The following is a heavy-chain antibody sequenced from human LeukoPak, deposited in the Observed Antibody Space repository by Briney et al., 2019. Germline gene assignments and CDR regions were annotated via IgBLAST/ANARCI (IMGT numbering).Heavy chain of an antibody. Sequence: SETLSLTCTVSGGSISSYYWSWIRQPPGKGLEWIGCIYYSGSTNYNPSLRSRVSISVDTSKNQFSLKLSSVTAADTAVYYCARGGYYYDSSGYYLDAFDIWGQGTMVTVSS. CDR2: IYYSGST. CDR1: GGSISSYY. J-gene: IGHJ3*02. D-gene: IGHD3-22*01. CDR3: ARGGYYYDSSGYYLDAFDI. V-gene: IGHV4-59*01.